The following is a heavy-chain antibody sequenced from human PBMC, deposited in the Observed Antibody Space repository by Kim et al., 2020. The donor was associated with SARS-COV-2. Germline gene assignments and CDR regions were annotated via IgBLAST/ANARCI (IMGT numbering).Heavy chain of an antibody. CDR3: AKERGANWFDP. Sequence: YYANSVKGQFTIYRDNRKTSLYLQMNSLRTEDTALYYSAKERGANWFDPWGQGTLVTVSS. D-gene: IGHD1-26*01. V-gene: IGHV3-43*01. J-gene: IGHJ5*02.